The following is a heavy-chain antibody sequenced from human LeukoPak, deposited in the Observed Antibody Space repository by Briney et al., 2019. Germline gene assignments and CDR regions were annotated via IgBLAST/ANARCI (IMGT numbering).Heavy chain of an antibody. CDR3: AKDMGVRQWLVPRAFDI. Sequence: PGGSLRLSCVASGFILVASAMYAGRHALGESLEWVSHLRGDSGSIGYGDSGKGRFTISRDNAKSSMYLQMSSLSAEDTALYYCAKDMGVRQWLVPRAFDIWGQGTMVTVSS. CDR1: GFILVASA. CDR2: LRGDSGSI. D-gene: IGHD6-19*01. V-gene: IGHV3-9*01. J-gene: IGHJ3*02.